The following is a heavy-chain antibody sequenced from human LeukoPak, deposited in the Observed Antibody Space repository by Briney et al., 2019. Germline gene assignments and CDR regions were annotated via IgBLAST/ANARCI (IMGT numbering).Heavy chain of an antibody. Sequence: GGSLRLSCAASGFTVSSNYMSWVRQAPVKGLEWVSVIYSGGSTYYADSVKGRFTISRDNSKNTLYLQMNSLRAEDTAVYYCASQLYSSGWYYFDYWGQGTLVTVSS. D-gene: IGHD6-19*01. CDR3: ASQLYSSGWYYFDY. J-gene: IGHJ4*02. V-gene: IGHV3-66*04. CDR2: IYSGGST. CDR1: GFTVSSNY.